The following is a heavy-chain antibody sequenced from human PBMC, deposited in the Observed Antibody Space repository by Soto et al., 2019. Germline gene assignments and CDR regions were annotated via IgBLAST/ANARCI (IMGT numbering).Heavy chain of an antibody. Sequence: ASVKVSCKASGYTFTSYAMHWVRQAPGQRLEWMGWISAYNGNTNYAQKLQGRVTMTTDTSTSTAYMELRSLRSDDTAVYYCAREFPRSFGVVIYYYGMDVWGQGTTVTVSS. CDR1: GYTFTSYA. CDR2: ISAYNGNT. V-gene: IGHV1-18*01. CDR3: AREFPRSFGVVIYYYGMDV. J-gene: IGHJ6*02. D-gene: IGHD3-3*01.